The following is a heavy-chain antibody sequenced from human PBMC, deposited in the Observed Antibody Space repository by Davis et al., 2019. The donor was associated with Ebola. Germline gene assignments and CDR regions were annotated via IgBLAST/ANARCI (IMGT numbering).Heavy chain of an antibody. CDR2: INGYNGNT. J-gene: IGHJ6*02. CDR3: ARLSSTWSSLYGMDV. CDR1: GYTFTSYV. Sequence: ASVKVSCKASGYTFTSYVMHWVRQVPGQRLEWMGWINGYNGNTIYSQKFQGRVTITRDTSASTAYMELSSLRSEDTAVYYCARLSSTWSSLYGMDVWGQGTTVTVSS. D-gene: IGHD6-13*01. V-gene: IGHV1-3*01.